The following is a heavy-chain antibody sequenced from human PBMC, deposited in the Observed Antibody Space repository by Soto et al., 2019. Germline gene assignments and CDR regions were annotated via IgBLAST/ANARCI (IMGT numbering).Heavy chain of an antibody. CDR3: ARKWGLAAKMYYYYYGMDV. D-gene: IGHD6-13*01. V-gene: IGHV1-18*01. J-gene: IGHJ6*02. CDR2: ISAYNGNT. CDR1: GYTFTSYG. Sequence: QVQLVQSGAEVKKPGASVKVSCKASGYTFTSYGISWVRQAPGQGLEWMGWISAYNGNTNYAQKLQGRVTNTTYTSTSTAYMELRRLTADDTAVYYCARKWGLAAKMYYYYYGMDVWGQGTTVTVSS.